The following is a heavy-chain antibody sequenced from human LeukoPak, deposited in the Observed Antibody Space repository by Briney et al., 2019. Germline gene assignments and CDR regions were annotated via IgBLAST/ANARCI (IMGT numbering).Heavy chain of an antibody. D-gene: IGHD2-15*01. J-gene: IGHJ3*01. CDR3: ARESRYCIGDSCYPNAFDV. CDR2: IIPIFATT. V-gene: IGHV1-69*05. Sequence: SVKVSCKASGGTFSSYAINWVRQAPGQGLAWMGRIIPIFATTNYPQKFQARVTITTDESTNTAYMELSRLRSEDTAMYYCARESRYCIGDSCYPNAFDVWGQGTMVTISS. CDR1: GGTFSSYA.